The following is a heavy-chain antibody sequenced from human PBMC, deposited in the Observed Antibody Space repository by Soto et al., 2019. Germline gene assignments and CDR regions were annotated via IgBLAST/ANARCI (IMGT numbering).Heavy chain of an antibody. CDR1: GFTFSSYA. CDR2: ISGSGGST. J-gene: IGHJ6*02. Sequence: GGSLRLSCAASGFTFSSYAMSWVRQAPGEGLEWVSAISGSGGSTYYADSVKGRFTISRDNSKNTLYLQMNSLRAEDTAVYYCAKAGSSTIYYYYGMDVWGQGTTVTAP. CDR3: AKAGSSTIYYYYGMDV. V-gene: IGHV3-23*01. D-gene: IGHD6-6*01.